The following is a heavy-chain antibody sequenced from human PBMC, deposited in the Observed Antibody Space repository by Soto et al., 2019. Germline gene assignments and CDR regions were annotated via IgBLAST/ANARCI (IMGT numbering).Heavy chain of an antibody. CDR2: IRSKADSYAT. J-gene: IGHJ4*02. Sequence: EVQLVESGGGLVQPGGSLKLSCAASGFTFSGSAMHWVRQASGKGLEWVGRIRSKADSYATAYAASVKGRFTICRDDSTNTAYLKMHSLTTEDTVVYYCARLCEWELLQEYWGQGTLVTVSS. CDR3: ARLCEWELLQEY. D-gene: IGHD1-26*01. CDR1: GFTFSGSA. V-gene: IGHV3-73*01.